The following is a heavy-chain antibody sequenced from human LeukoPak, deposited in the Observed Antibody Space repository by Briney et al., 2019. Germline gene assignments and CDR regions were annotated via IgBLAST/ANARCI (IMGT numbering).Heavy chain of an antibody. J-gene: IGHJ4*02. CDR2: ISSSSSYI. D-gene: IGHD3-9*01. CDR3: ARDQDYDMLTGPPGYFYY. V-gene: IGHV3-21*01. Sequence: PGRSLRLSCAASGFTFSSYSMNWVRQAPGKGLEWVSSISSSSSYIYYADSVKGRFTISRDNAKNSLYLQMTSLRAEDTAVYYCARDQDYDMLTGPPGYFYYGGQGTLVTVSS. CDR1: GFTFSSYS.